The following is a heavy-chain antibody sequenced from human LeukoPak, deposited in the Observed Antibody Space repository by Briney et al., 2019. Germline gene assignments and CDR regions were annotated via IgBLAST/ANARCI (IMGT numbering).Heavy chain of an antibody. CDR2: VFYTGKT. J-gene: IGHJ4*02. CDR3: ARVFGS. D-gene: IGHD3-3*01. Sequence: SETLSLTCTVSGGSVSTSDYYWGWIRQSPVKGLEWIGDVFYTGKTNYNPSLRGRATISTDTSKNQFSLKLTYVTAADTAVYYCARVFGSWGQGTLVTVSS. CDR1: GGSVSTSDYY. V-gene: IGHV4-39*07.